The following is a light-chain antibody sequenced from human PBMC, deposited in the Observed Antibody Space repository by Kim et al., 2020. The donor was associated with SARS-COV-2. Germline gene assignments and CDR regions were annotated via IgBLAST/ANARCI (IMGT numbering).Light chain of an antibody. CDR3: QQYGSPYT. J-gene: IGKJ2*01. V-gene: IGKV3-20*01. CDR1: QSMSSSY. CDR2: AAS. Sequence: SLSPGDRATLSCRASQSMSSSYLAWYQQRPGQAPRLLIYAASSRATGIPDRFSGSGSGTDFTLTISRLEPEDFAVYYCQQYGSPYTFGQGTKLEIK.